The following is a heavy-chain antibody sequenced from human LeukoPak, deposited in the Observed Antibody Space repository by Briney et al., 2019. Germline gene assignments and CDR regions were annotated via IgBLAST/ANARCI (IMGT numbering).Heavy chain of an antibody. V-gene: IGHV3-21*01. J-gene: IGHJ4*02. CDR3: AREVGYYDILTGKIDY. D-gene: IGHD3-9*01. Sequence: PGGSLRLSCAASGFTFSSHSMNWVRQAPGKGLEWVSSISSSSSYIYYADSVKGRFTISRDNAKDSLYLQMNSLRAEDTAVYYCAREVGYYDILTGKIDYWGQGTLVTVSS. CDR2: ISSSSSYI. CDR1: GFTFSSHS.